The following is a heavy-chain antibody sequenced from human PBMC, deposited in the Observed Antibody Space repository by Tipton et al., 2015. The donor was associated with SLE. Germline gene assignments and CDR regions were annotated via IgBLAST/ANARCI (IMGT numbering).Heavy chain of an antibody. J-gene: IGHJ3*02. V-gene: IGHV5-10-1*01. Sequence: VQLVQSGAEVKKPGESLRISCEGSGYSYTSYYISWVRQMPGKGLEWMGSIDPSDSYTNYSPSFQGHVTISADRSISTAYLQWSSLKASDTAMYYCARHGDGYNSETFDIWGQGTMVTVSS. CDR3: ARHGDGYNSETFDI. D-gene: IGHD5-24*01. CDR1: GYSYTSYY. CDR2: IDPSDSYT.